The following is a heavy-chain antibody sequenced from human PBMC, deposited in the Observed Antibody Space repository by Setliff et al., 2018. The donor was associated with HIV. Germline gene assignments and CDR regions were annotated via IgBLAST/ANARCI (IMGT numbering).Heavy chain of an antibody. CDR1: GGTFRNYA. CDR2: IIPMPGTA. Sequence: SVKVSCKASGGTFRNYALSWVRQAPGQGLEWMGGIIPMPGTANYAQKFQGRVTITADESTSTAYMELSSLRSEDTAVYYCARASHSGPPSNGWYPYYFDYWGQGTLVTVSS. D-gene: IGHD6-19*01. V-gene: IGHV1-69*13. J-gene: IGHJ4*02. CDR3: ARASHSGPPSNGWYPYYFDY.